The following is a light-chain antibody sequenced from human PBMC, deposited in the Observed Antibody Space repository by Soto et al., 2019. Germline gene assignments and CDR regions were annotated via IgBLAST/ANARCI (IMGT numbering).Light chain of an antibody. CDR3: QQYNSWPPFT. Sequence: EMVMTQSPATLSVSPGERATLSCRASQSISSNLGWYQQKPGQAPRLLIYGAPARATGIPARFSGSGSGTEFTLTISSLQSEDFAVYYCQQYNSWPPFTFGQGTRLEIK. CDR1: QSISSN. J-gene: IGKJ5*01. CDR2: GAP. V-gene: IGKV3-15*01.